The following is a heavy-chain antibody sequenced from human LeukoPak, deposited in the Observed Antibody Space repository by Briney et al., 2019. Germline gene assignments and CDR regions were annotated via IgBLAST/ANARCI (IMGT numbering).Heavy chain of an antibody. J-gene: IGHJ4*02. D-gene: IGHD3-9*01. CDR1: GFTFSNYG. CDR2: IRYDGSSQ. Sequence: GGSLRLSCGASGFTFSNYGLHWVRQAPGKGLEWVAFIRYDGSSQYYADSVKGRFTISRDNSKDTLYLQMNRLRGEDTAVYYCAKGFDYYLDYWGQGTLVTVSS. CDR3: AKGFDYYLDY. V-gene: IGHV3-30*02.